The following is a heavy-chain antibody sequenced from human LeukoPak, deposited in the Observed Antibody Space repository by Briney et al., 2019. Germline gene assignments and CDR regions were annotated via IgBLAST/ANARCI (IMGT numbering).Heavy chain of an antibody. CDR2: INDDGSDT. J-gene: IGHJ5*02. D-gene: IGHD2-15*01. CDR1: GFTFKLYW. Sequence: GGSLRLSCAVSGFTFKLYWMHWVRQAPGKGPVWVSRINDDGSDTTYANSVKGRFTISRDDAKNMLFLQMNSLRAEDTAVYYCVRGGPSTWSWGQGTLVTVSS. V-gene: IGHV3-74*01. CDR3: VRGGPSTWS.